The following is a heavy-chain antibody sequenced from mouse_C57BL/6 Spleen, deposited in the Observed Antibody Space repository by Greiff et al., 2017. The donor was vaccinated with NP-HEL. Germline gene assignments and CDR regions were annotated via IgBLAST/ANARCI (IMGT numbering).Heavy chain of an antibody. Sequence: QVQLKESGPELVKPGASVKISCKASGYAFSSSWMNWVKQRPGKGLEWIGRIYPGDGDTNYNGKFKGKATLTADKSSSPAYMQLSSLTSEDSAVYYCTDSSGPYYFDYWGQGTTLTVSS. V-gene: IGHV1-82*01. J-gene: IGHJ2*01. CDR2: IYPGDGDT. CDR1: GYAFSSSW. D-gene: IGHD3-2*02. CDR3: TDSSGPYYFDY.